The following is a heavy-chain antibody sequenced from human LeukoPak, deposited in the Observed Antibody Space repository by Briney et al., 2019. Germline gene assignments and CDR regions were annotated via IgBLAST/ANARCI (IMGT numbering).Heavy chain of an antibody. D-gene: IGHD7-27*01. CDR2: IYTTGST. CDR3: ASRKLGNDN. Sequence: SETLSLTCTVSGGSISSYYWSWIRQPAGKGLEWIGRIYTTGSTSYSPSLKSRVTISADTSQNQFSLKLSSVTAADTAVYYCASRKLGNDNWGQGTLVTVSS. V-gene: IGHV4-4*07. J-gene: IGHJ4*02. CDR1: GGSISSYY.